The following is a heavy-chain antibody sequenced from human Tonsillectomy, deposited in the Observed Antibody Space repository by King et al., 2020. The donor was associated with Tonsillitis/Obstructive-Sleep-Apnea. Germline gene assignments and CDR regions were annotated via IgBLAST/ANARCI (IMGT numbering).Heavy chain of an antibody. D-gene: IGHD3-3*01. J-gene: IGHJ3*02. Sequence: VQLVESGGGLVQPGGSLRLSCAASGFTFSSYWMSWVRQAPGKGLEWVANIKQDGSEKYYVDSVKGRFTISRDNAKNSLYLQMNSLRAEDTAVYYCARDRYYEFWSGNDAFDIWGQGTMVTVSS. CDR1: GFTFSSYW. V-gene: IGHV3-7*04. CDR2: IKQDGSEK. CDR3: ARDRYYEFWSGNDAFDI.